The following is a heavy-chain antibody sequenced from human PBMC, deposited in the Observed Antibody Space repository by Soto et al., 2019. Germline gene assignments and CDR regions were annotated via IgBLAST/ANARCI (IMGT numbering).Heavy chain of an antibody. CDR3: ARGPSGDKVDY. J-gene: IGHJ4*02. CDR1: GGSISSAAYC. CDR2: IYDGGTT. D-gene: IGHD7-27*01. V-gene: IGHV4-30-4*01. Sequence: QVQLQESGPRLVSPSQTLSLTCTVSGGSISSAAYCWSWIRQSPDKGLEWIGHIYDGGTTYSSPSLKGRVNISADPSETQFSLKLNSVSAADTAVYYCARGPSGDKVDYWGQGIQVTVSS.